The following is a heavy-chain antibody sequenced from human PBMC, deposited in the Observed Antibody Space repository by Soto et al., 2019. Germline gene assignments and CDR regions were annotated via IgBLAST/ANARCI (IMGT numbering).Heavy chain of an antibody. D-gene: IGHD6-19*01. CDR2: IYYSGST. V-gene: IGHV4-59*01. J-gene: IGHJ4*02. CDR3: ARSWGVADFDY. Sequence: SETLSLTCTVSGGPISSYYWSWIRQPPGKGLEWIGYIYYSGSTNYNPSLKSRVTISVDTSKNQFSLKLSSVTAADTAVYYCARSWGVADFDYWGQGTLVTVSS. CDR1: GGPISSYY.